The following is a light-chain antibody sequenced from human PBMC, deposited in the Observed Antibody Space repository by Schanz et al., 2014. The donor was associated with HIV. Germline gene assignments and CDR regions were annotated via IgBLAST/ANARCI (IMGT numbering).Light chain of an antibody. CDR2: AAS. J-gene: IGKJ1*01. Sequence: DIQMTQSPSSLSASVGDRVTITCRASQSISSYLNWYQQKPGKAPKLLIYAASSLQSGVPSRFSGSGSGTDFTLTISSLQPEDFATYYCQQYSTYPWTFGQGTKVEI. V-gene: IGKV1-39*01. CDR1: QSISSY. CDR3: QQYSTYPWT.